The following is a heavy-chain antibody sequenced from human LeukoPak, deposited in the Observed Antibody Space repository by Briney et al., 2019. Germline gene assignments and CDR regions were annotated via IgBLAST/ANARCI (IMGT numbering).Heavy chain of an antibody. CDR1: GFTFSSYW. D-gene: IGHD1-26*01. CDR2: ISGSGGST. J-gene: IGHJ4*02. Sequence: GGSLRLSCAASGFTFSSYWMSWVRQAPGKGLEWVSAISGSGGSTYYADSVKGRFTISRDNSKNTLYLQMNSLRAEDTAVYYCVKDRAKGANPPYFDYWGQGTLVTVSS. CDR3: VKDRAKGANPPYFDY. V-gene: IGHV3-23*01.